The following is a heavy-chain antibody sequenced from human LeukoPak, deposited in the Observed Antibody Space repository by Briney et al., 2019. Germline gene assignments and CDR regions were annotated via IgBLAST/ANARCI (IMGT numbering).Heavy chain of an antibody. V-gene: IGHV5-51*01. CDR2: IYPGDSDT. J-gene: IGHJ4*02. CDR1: GYSFTTYW. D-gene: IGHD1-26*01. Sequence: GESLKISCKGSGYSFTTYWIGWVRQMPGTGLEWMGIIYPGDSDTRYSPSFQGHVTISADKSVSTAYLQWSSLKASDTAMYYCGRQVGATLYFDDWGQGTLVTVSS. CDR3: GRQVGATLYFDD.